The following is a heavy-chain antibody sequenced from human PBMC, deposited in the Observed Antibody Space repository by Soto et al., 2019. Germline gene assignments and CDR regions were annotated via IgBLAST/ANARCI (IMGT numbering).Heavy chain of an antibody. V-gene: IGHV3-23*01. CDR1: GFTFSNYA. CDR3: AKAEEYGGSWRTYYFDY. CDR2: VSDSGGRT. J-gene: IGHJ4*02. D-gene: IGHD6-13*01. Sequence: GGSLRLSCAASGFTFSNYAMSWVRQAPGKGLEWVSTVSDSGGRTYYADSVKGRFTISRDNTKNTPYLQMNSLRAEDTAIYYCAKAEEYGGSWRTYYFDYWGQGTLVTVSS.